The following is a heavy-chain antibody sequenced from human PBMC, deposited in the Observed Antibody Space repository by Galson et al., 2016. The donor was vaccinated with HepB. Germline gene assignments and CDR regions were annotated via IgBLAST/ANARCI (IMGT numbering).Heavy chain of an antibody. J-gene: IGHJ3*01. Sequence: TLSLTCTVSGGSVSSGDYYWSWIRQHPGKGLEWIVYTYYSGSAHSNPSLTSRATISVDTSKNQFSLRLTSVTAADTAVDYCARIPYDYDDFGAFDLWGQGTMVTVSS. V-gene: IGHV4-31*03. CDR3: ARIPYDYDDFGAFDL. CDR2: TYYSGSA. CDR1: GGSVSSGDYY. D-gene: IGHD4-17*01.